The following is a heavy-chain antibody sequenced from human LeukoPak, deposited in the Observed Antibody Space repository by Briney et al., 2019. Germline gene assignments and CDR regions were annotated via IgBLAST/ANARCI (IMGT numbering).Heavy chain of an antibody. CDR3: ARGVGYGGKLFDY. Sequence: SVKVSCKASGGTFSSYAISWVRQASGQGLEWMGGIIPIFGTANYAQKFQGRVTITADESTSTAYMELSSLRSEDTAVYYCARGVGYGGKLFDYWGQGTLVTVSS. D-gene: IGHD4-23*01. V-gene: IGHV1-69*13. CDR1: GGTFSSYA. CDR2: IIPIFGTA. J-gene: IGHJ4*02.